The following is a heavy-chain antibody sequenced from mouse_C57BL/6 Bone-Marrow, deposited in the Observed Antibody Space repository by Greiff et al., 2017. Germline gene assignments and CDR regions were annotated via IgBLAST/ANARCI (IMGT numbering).Heavy chain of an antibody. CDR2: IDPSDSCT. V-gene: IGHV1-50*01. J-gene: IGHJ2*01. Sequence: VKLQQPGAELVKPGASVKLSCKASGYTFTSYWMQWVKQRPGQGLEWIGEIDPSDSCTNYNQKLQGKATLTVDTSSSTDYMQRISLTAEDAAVYYRARAGPTGVDTDYWGQGTTLTVSS. D-gene: IGHD1-1*01. CDR3: ARAGPTGVDTDY. CDR1: GYTFTSYW.